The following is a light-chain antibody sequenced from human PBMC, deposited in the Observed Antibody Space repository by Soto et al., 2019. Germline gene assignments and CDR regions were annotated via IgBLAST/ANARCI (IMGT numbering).Light chain of an antibody. CDR2: DVS. V-gene: IGLV2-11*01. CDR1: SSDVGGYKY. CDR3: CSYAASYSLV. Sequence: QSVLTQPRSVSGSPGQSVTISCTGTSSDVGGYKYVSWYQHPPGKAPKLMISDVSKPPSGVPDRFSGSKSGNTASLTSSGLQAEDEAEYYCCSYAASYSLVFGGGTKVTVL. J-gene: IGLJ2*01.